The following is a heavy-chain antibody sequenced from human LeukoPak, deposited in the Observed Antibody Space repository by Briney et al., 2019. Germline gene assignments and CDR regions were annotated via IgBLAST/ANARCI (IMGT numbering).Heavy chain of an antibody. V-gene: IGHV4-4*07. J-gene: IGHJ3*02. CDR1: GASISSFF. D-gene: IGHD3-10*01. Sequence: SETLSLTCSVSGASISSFFWNWIRQPAGKGLEWIGRIYAGGSTNYNPSLKSRATMSVDTSKSQFSLKLNSVTAADTAVYYCARDGYYGSGAFLDGFDMWGQGTKVTVSS. CDR2: IYAGGST. CDR3: ARDGYYGSGAFLDGFDM.